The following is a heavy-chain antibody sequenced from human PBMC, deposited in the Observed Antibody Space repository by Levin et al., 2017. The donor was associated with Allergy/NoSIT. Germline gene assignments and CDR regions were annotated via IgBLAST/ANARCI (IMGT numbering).Heavy chain of an antibody. V-gene: IGHV1-18*01. D-gene: IGHD3-22*01. J-gene: IGHJ4*02. CDR1: GYTFTSYG. CDR2: ISAYNGNT. CDR3: ARGRHYYDSSGYYRFDY. Sequence: ASVKVSCKASGYTFTSYGISWVRQAPGQGLEWMGWISAYNGNTNYAQKLQGRVTMTTDTSTSTAYMELRSLRSDDTAVYYCARGRHYYDSSGYYRFDYWGQGTLVTVSS.